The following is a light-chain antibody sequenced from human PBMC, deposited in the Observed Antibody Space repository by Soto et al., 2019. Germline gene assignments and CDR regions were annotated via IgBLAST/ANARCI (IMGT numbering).Light chain of an antibody. CDR1: QSVSSSY. J-gene: IGKJ2*01. Sequence: ETVLTQSPGTLSLSPGERATLSCRASQSVSSSYLAWYQQKPGQAPRLLIYGASSRATGIPDRFSGSGSGTDFTLSISGLEPEDIAVYYCQQYGGSSYTFGQGTKLEIK. CDR2: GAS. V-gene: IGKV3-20*01. CDR3: QQYGGSSYT.